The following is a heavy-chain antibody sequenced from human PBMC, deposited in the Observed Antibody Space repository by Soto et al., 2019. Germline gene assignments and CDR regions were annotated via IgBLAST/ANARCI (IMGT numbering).Heavy chain of an antibody. CDR1: GYTFNDYD. CDR2: MNPNSGNT. J-gene: IGHJ2*01. V-gene: IGHV1-8*01. CDR3: ARRMTWSLWCFDL. Sequence: QVQLLQSGAEVKKPGTSVRVSCRASGYTFNDYDITWVRRAPGQGLERMGWMNPNSGNTAYARKFHDRITMTRSVSARTAFMELSSLTPEDTAVYYCARRMTWSLWCFDLWGSGTQVTVSS. D-gene: IGHD3-3*01.